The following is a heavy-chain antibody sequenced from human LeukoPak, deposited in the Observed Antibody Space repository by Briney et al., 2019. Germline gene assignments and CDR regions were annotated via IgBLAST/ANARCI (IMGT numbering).Heavy chain of an antibody. J-gene: IGHJ4*02. Sequence: GESLKISCKGSGYSFTNYWIGWVRQMPGKGLEWMGIIYPGDSDTRYSPSFQGQATISADKSISTAYLQWSSLEASDTAMYYCARRRSYTSSLIDYWGQGALVTVSS. D-gene: IGHD6-13*01. V-gene: IGHV5-51*01. CDR3: ARRRSYTSSLIDY. CDR2: IYPGDSDT. CDR1: GYSFTNYW.